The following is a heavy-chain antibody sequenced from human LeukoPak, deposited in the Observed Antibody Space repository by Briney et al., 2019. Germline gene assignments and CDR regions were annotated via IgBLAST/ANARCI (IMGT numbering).Heavy chain of an antibody. CDR1: GYTLTELS. CDR2: FDPEDGET. D-gene: IGHD3-9*01. Sequence: ASVKVSCKVSGYTLTELSMHWVRQAPGKGLEWMGGFDPEDGETIYAQKFQGRVTMTEDTYTDTAYMELSSLRSEDTAVYYCATPRDILTGYHSDAFDIWGQGTMVTVSS. V-gene: IGHV1-24*01. J-gene: IGHJ3*02. CDR3: ATPRDILTGYHSDAFDI.